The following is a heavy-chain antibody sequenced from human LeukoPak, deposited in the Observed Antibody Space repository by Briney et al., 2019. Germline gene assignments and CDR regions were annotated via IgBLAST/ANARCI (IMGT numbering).Heavy chain of an antibody. V-gene: IGHV3-23*01. CDR3: AKGLNWFDP. CDR2: LSGSGSNT. Sequence: AGGSLRLSCVVSGFTFSNSGMSWVRQAPGKGLEWVSGLSGSGSNTYYADSVRGRLTISRDNSRNTLYLQLDSLRADDTAVHYCAKGLNWFDPWGQGTPVIVSS. D-gene: IGHD2-8*01. J-gene: IGHJ5*02. CDR1: GFTFSNSG.